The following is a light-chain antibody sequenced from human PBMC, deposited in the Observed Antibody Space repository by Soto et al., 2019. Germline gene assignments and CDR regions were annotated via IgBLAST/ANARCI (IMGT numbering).Light chain of an antibody. CDR1: QSIISN. V-gene: IGKV1-39*01. CDR2: AAS. Sequence: DIQMTQSASSLSASVGDRVTITCRASQSIISNLNWHQQKPEKAPKVLIYAASSLQSGVPSRFSGSGSGTDFTITISSLQPEDFATYYCQQSYSIPYTFGQGNKLEIK. CDR3: QQSYSIPYT. J-gene: IGKJ2*01.